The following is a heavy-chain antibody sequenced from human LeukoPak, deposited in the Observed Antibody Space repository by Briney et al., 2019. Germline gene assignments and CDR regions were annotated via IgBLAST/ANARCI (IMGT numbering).Heavy chain of an antibody. CDR1: GYTFTGYY. V-gene: IGHV1-2*02. Sequence: GASVKVSCKASGYTFTGYYMHWVRQAPGQGLEWMGWINPNSGGTNYAQKFQGRVTMTRDTSISTAYMELGRLRSDDTAVYYCARGSSKYYYDSSGYPFDYWGQGTLVTVSS. CDR3: ARGSSKYYYDSSGYPFDY. J-gene: IGHJ4*02. D-gene: IGHD3-22*01. CDR2: INPNSGGT.